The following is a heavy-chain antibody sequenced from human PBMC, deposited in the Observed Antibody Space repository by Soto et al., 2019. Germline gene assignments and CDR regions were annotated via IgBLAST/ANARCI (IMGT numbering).Heavy chain of an antibody. J-gene: IGHJ6*02. D-gene: IGHD1-26*01. Sequence: QVQLVQSGAEVKKPGASVKVSCKASGYTFTSYGISWVRQAPGQGLECMGWISAYNGNTNYAQKLQGRVTMTTDKSTSTAYMELRSLRSDDTAVYYCARDGGGSYFSLYYYYGMDVWGQGTTVTVSS. CDR1: GYTFTSYG. CDR2: ISAYNGNT. V-gene: IGHV1-18*04. CDR3: ARDGGGSYFSLYYYYGMDV.